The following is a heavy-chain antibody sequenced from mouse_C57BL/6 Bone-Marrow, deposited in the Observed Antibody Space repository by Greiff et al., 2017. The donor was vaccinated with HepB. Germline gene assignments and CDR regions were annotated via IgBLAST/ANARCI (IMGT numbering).Heavy chain of an antibody. CDR1: GFTFSSYA. CDR3: TRDRPYYYGSSWYFDV. D-gene: IGHD1-1*01. V-gene: IGHV5-9-1*02. CDR2: ISSGGDYI. Sequence: DVQLVESGEGLVKPGGSLKLSCAASGFTFSSYAMSWVRQTPEQRLEWVAYISSGGDYIYYADTVKGRITISRDNARNTLYLQMSSLKSEDTAMYYCTRDRPYYYGSSWYFDVWGTGTTVTVSS. J-gene: IGHJ1*03.